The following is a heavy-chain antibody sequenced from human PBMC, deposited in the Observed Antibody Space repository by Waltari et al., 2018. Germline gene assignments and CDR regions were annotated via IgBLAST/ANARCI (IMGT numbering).Heavy chain of an antibody. CDR3: AKGGFFPGGHYYYMDV. CDR2: IIPVPGVA. J-gene: IGHJ6*03. Sequence: QVHLVQSGAEVKKPGSSVKVSCKASVGNFNSYTINWVRQAPGQGLEWLGGIIPVPGVAYCAQEFRGRVTIAAGELASTAYMELSALTSADTAVYFCAKGGFFPGGHYYYMDVWGQGTTVTVSS. V-gene: IGHV1-69*16. D-gene: IGHD6-25*01. CDR1: VGNFNSYT.